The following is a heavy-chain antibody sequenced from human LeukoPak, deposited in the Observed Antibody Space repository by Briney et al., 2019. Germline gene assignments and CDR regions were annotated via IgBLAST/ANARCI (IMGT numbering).Heavy chain of an antibody. Sequence: SQTLSLTCTVSGGSISRGGYYWSWIRHHPGKGLEWMGYIYYSGSTYYNPSLKSRVTISVDTSKNQFSLTLSSVTAADTAVYYCARSTPGYYYDNSGYYAFDIWGQGTMVTVSS. D-gene: IGHD3-22*01. CDR1: GGSISRGGYY. V-gene: IGHV4-31*03. CDR3: ARSTPGYYYDNSGYYAFDI. CDR2: IYYSGST. J-gene: IGHJ3*02.